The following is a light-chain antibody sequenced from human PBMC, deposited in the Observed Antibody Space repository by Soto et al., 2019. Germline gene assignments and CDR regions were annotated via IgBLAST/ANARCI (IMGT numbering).Light chain of an antibody. V-gene: IGKV3-15*01. Sequence: LVMTQSPATLSVSPWEIGTLSWRASESVSRNLAWYQQKPGQAPRLLIYDASTRATGIPDRFGGSGSGTDFTLTIDSLQPEDFATYFCQQANSFAITFGQGTRLEIK. CDR2: DAS. CDR3: QQANSFAIT. CDR1: ESVSRN. J-gene: IGKJ5*01.